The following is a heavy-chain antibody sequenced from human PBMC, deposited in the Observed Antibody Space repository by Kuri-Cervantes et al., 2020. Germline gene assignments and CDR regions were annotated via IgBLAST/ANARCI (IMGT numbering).Heavy chain of an antibody. Sequence: SETLSLTCTVSGASVTSGGYYWSWIRQPPGKGLEWIGYIYYSGSTYYNPSLKSRVTISVDTSKNQFSLKLTSVTAADTAVYYCARAVGSGSYIRLDYWGQGTLVTVSS. D-gene: IGHD3-10*01. CDR1: GASVTSGGYY. CDR2: IYYSGST. CDR3: ARAVGSGSYIRLDY. J-gene: IGHJ4*02. V-gene: IGHV4-30-4*02.